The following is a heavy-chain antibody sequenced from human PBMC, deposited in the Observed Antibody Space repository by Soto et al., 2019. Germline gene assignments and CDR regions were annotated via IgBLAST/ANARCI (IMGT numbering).Heavy chain of an antibody. CDR2: ISYDGSNK. D-gene: IGHD3-10*01. J-gene: IGHJ6*03. Sequence: HPGGSLRLSCAASGFTFSSYGMHWVRQAPGKGLEWVAVISYDGSNKYYADSVKGRYTISRDNSKNTLYLQMNSLRAEDTAVYYCYFSGDYYYYMDVWGKGTTVTVSS. CDR3: YFSGDYYYYMDV. V-gene: IGHV3-30*03. CDR1: GFTFSSYG.